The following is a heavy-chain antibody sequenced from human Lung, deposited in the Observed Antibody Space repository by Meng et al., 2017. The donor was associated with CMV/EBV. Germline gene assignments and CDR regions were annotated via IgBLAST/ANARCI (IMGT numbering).Heavy chain of an antibody. CDR3: ASFPPPGKQWLVTDY. CDR2: IYHSGST. J-gene: IGHJ4*02. V-gene: IGHV4-4*02. D-gene: IGHD6-19*01. CDR1: GGSISSSNW. Sequence: VRRQESGPGPVKPSGTLSLTFAVSGGSISSSNWWSWVRQPPGKGLEWIGEIYHSGSTNYNPSLKSRVTISVDKSKNQFSLKLSSVTAADTAVYYCASFPPPGKQWLVTDYWGQGTPVTVSS.